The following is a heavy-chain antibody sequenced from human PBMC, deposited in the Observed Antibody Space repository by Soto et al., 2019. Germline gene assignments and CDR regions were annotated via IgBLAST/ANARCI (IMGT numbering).Heavy chain of an antibody. CDR3: ASHGSGRGDYYYGMDV. CDR2: IKPDGSEK. Sequence: GGSLRLSCAASGFTFSSYWMSWVRQAPGKGLEWVANIKPDGSEKIYVDSVKGRFTISRDNAKNSLYLQMNSLRAEDTAVYYCASHGSGRGDYYYGMDVWGQGTTVTVSS. D-gene: IGHD3-10*01. V-gene: IGHV3-7*03. J-gene: IGHJ6*02. CDR1: GFTFSSYW.